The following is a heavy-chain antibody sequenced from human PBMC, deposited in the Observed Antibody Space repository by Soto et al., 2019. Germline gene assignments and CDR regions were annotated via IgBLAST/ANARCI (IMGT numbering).Heavy chain of an antibody. Sequence: PGGSLRLSCAASGFTFGSYWMSWVRQAPGKGLEWVANINPGGREKNYVNSVKGRFSISRDDAERSHHLQMNSLRAEDTAVYYCAKYGSGNYGAYALDIWGQGTMVTVS. V-gene: IGHV3-7*01. D-gene: IGHD3-10*01. CDR2: INPGGREK. J-gene: IGHJ3*02. CDR3: AKYGSGNYGAYALDI. CDR1: GFTFGSYW.